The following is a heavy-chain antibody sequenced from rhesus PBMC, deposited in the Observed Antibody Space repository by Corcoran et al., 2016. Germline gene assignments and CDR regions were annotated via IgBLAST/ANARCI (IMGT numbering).Heavy chain of an antibody. V-gene: IGHV4S12*01. CDR2: IYSNSENT. CDR3: ARTSVTPYWYFDL. D-gene: IGHD4-17*01. J-gene: IGHJ2*01. CDR1: GGSISSGYYY. Sequence: QVQLQESGPGVVKPSETLSLTCAVSGGSISSGYYYWSWIRQPPGKGLECIGGIYSNSENTNYNPSLKSRVTISKDTSKNHVSLKLSSVTTADTAVYYCARTSVTPYWYFDLWGPGTPITISS.